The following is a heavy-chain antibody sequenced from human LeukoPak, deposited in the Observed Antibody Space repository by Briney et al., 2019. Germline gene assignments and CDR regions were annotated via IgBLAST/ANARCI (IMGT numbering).Heavy chain of an antibody. CDR1: GFTFSSYG. D-gene: IGHD2-15*01. Sequence: GGSLRLSCAGSGFTFSSYGMSWVRQAPGKGLEWVSAISGSGGSTYYADSVKGRFTISRDNSKNTLYLQMNSLRAEDTAVYYCAKGSIVVVVGPAMDVWGKGTTVTISS. CDR3: AKGSIVVVVGPAMDV. V-gene: IGHV3-23*01. J-gene: IGHJ6*03. CDR2: ISGSGGST.